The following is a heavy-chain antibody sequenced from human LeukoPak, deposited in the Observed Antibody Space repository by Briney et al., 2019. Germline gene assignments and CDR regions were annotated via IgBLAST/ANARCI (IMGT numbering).Heavy chain of an antibody. J-gene: IGHJ4*02. Sequence: PSETLSLTCTVSGGSISSSSYYWGWIRQPPGKGLEWIGSIYYSGSTYYNPSLKSRVTISVDTSKNQFSLKLSSVTAADTAVYYCANGVTMIVGCWDYWGQGTLSPSPQ. V-gene: IGHV4-39*01. CDR2: IYYSGST. CDR1: GGSISSSSYY. D-gene: IGHD3-22*01. CDR3: ANGVTMIVGCWDY.